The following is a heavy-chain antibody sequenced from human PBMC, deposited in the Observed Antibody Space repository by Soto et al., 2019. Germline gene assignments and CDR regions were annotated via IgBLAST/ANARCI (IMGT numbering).Heavy chain of an antibody. CDR2: INPNSGGT. CDR1: GYTFTGYY. D-gene: IGHD3-22*01. V-gene: IGHV1-2*02. CDR3: ARDWDSYNWFDP. Sequence: ASVKVSCQASGYTFTGYYMHWVRQAPGQGLEWMVWINPNSGGTNYAQKFQGRVTMTRDTSISTAYMELSRLRSEDTAVYYCARDWDSYNWFDPWGQGTLVTVSS. J-gene: IGHJ5*02.